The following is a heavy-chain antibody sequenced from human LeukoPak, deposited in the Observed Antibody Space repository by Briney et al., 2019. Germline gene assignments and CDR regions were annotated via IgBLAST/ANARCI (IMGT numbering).Heavy chain of an antibody. CDR3: AKGPGPLYSSGWYADAFDI. V-gene: IGHV3-23*01. CDR1: GFTFSSYA. Sequence: GGSLRLSCAASGFTFSSYAMSWVRQAPGKGLEWVSAISGSGGSTYYADSVKGRFTISRDNSKNTLYLQMNSLRAEDTAVYYCAKGPGPLYSSGWYADAFDIWGQGTMVTVSS. D-gene: IGHD6-19*01. CDR2: ISGSGGST. J-gene: IGHJ3*02.